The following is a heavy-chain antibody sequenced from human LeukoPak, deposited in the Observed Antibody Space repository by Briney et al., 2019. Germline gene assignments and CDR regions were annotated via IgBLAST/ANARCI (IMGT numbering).Heavy chain of an antibody. CDR2: IYYSGST. J-gene: IGHJ5*02. CDR3: ARVGPLRWFDP. V-gene: IGHV4-59*01. D-gene: IGHD3-16*01. Sequence: SETLSLTCTVSGGSISSYYWSWIRQPPGKGLEWIGYIYYSGSTNYNPSLKSRVTISVDTSKNQFSLKLSSVTAADTAVYYCARVGPLRWFDPWGQGTLVTVSS. CDR1: GGSISSYY.